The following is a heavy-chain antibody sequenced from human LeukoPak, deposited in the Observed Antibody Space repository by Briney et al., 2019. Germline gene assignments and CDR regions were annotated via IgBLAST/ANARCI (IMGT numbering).Heavy chain of an antibody. V-gene: IGHV3-21*01. CDR1: GFTFSSYS. J-gene: IGHJ3*02. D-gene: IGHD2-2*01. CDR3: ARDLKGYCSSTSCLEGLYDAFDI. Sequence: GGSLRLSCAASGFTFSSYSMNWVRQAPGKGLEWVSSISSSSSYIYYADSVKGRFTISRDNAKNSLYLQMNSLRAEDTAVYYCARDLKGYCSSTSCLEGLYDAFDIWGQGTMVTVSS. CDR2: ISSSSSYI.